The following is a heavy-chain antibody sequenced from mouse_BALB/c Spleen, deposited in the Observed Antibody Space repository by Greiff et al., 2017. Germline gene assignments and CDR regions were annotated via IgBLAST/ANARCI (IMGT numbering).Heavy chain of an antibody. V-gene: IGHV1S81*02. J-gene: IGHJ4*01. CDR1: GYTFTSYW. D-gene: IGHD3-3*01. CDR2: ISPSNGRT. Sequence: QVQLQQPGAELVKPGASVKLSCKASGYTFTSYWMHWVKQRPGQGLEWIGEISPSNGRTNYNEKFKSKATLTVDKSSSTAYMQLSSLTSEDSAVYYCARRGPYYYAMDHWGQGTSVTVSS. CDR3: ARRGPYYYAMDH.